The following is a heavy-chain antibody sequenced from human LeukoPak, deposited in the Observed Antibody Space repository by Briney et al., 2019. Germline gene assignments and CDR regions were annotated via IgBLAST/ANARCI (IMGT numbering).Heavy chain of an antibody. CDR2: IYNRGSYNRGST. V-gene: IGHV4-39*01. J-gene: IGHJ4*02. CDR3: ARTPEGEWPESHFDY. CDR1: GGSISSSTYY. D-gene: IGHD3-10*01. Sequence: PSETLSLTCTVSGGSISSSTYYWGWIRQPPGKGLEWIGSIYNRGSYNRGSTFYNPSLKSRVTISVDTSRNQFSLKLTSATAADTAVYYCARTPEGEWPESHFDYWGQGTLVTVSS.